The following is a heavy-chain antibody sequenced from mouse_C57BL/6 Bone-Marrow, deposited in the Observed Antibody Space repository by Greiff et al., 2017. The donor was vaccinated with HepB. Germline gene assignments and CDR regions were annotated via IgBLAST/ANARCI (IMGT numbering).Heavy chain of an antibody. D-gene: IGHD1-1*01. CDR3: ARRGYYGSSLYFDV. CDR1: GFTFSSYG. CDR2: ISSGGSYT. Sequence: EVKLVESGGDLVKPGGSLKLSCAASGFTFSSYGMSWVRQTPDKRLEWVATISSGGSYTYYPDSVKGRFTISRDNAKNTLYLQMSSLKSEDTAMYYCARRGYYGSSLYFDVWGTGTTVTVSS. V-gene: IGHV5-6*02. J-gene: IGHJ1*03.